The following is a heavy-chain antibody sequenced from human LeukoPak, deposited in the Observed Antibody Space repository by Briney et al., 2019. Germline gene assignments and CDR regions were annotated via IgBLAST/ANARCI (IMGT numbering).Heavy chain of an antibody. D-gene: IGHD3-3*01. V-gene: IGHV3-7*01. CDR3: AKEHYDFWYYMDV. Sequence: GGSLRLSCAASGFTFSSYWMSWVRQAPGKGLEWVANIKQDGSEKYYVDSVKGRFTISRDNSKNTLYLQMNSLRAEDTAVYYCAKEHYDFWYYMDVWGKGTTVTVSS. J-gene: IGHJ6*03. CDR2: IKQDGSEK. CDR1: GFTFSSYW.